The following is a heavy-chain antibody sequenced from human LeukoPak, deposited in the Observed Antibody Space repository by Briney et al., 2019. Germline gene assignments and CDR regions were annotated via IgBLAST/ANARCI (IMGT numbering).Heavy chain of an antibody. J-gene: IGHJ5*02. CDR3: AKRAGSAWSAGA. Sequence: SGGSQRLSCAASGFTFSSYGMNWVRQAPGKGLDWVAYIRNDASTTYYADSVKGRFSISRDNSKNTVYLQMNSLIPEDTAVYYCAKRAGSAWSAGAWGQGTLVTVSS. CDR2: IRNDASTT. V-gene: IGHV3-30*02. CDR1: GFTFSSYG. D-gene: IGHD3-10*01.